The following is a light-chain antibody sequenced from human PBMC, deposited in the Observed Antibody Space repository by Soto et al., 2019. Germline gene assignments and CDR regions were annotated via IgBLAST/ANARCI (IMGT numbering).Light chain of an antibody. Sequence: QTVLTQPPSVCGAPGQRGTISRTGASSNIGARYDVHLYHQLPGTAAKLLIYGNSNPPSGVPDRFSGSKSGTSAALAITGLQAEYEAGYYCQSYDSSLGGYVLFGGGTKVTVL. V-gene: IGLV1-40*01. CDR3: QSYDSSLGGYVL. CDR1: SSNIGARYD. J-gene: IGLJ2*01. CDR2: GNS.